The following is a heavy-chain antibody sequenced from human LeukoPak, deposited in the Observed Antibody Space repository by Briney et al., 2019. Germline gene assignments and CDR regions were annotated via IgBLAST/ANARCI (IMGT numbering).Heavy chain of an antibody. CDR2: IKQDGREK. CDR3: ARRFGAARDDYMDV. CDR1: GFNFNTYW. J-gene: IGHJ6*03. Sequence: PGGSLRLSCAASGFNFNTYWMSWVRRAPGKGLEWVANIKQDGREKYYVDSVKGRFTISRDNAKNSLYLQMNSLRAEDTAVYYCARRFGAARDDYMDVWGKGTAVTVSS. V-gene: IGHV3-7*01. D-gene: IGHD3-16*01.